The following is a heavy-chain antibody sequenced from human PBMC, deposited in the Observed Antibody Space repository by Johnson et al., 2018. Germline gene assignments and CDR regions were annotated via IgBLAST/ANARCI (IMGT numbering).Heavy chain of an antibody. D-gene: IGHD1-7*01. J-gene: IGHJ3*02. CDR1: GGSFSGYY. Sequence: QVQLQQWGAGLLKPSETLSLTCAVYGGSFSGYYWSWIRQPPGKGLEWMRAINRSGSTTYKPALKSRVTISVDTSNNQISLKLTSVPAADTAVYYCARYGTTNAFDIWGQGTMGTVSS. V-gene: IGHV4-34*01. CDR2: INRSGST. CDR3: ARYGTTNAFDI.